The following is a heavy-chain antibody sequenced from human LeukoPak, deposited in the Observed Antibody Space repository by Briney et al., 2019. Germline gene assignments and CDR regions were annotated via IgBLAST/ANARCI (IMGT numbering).Heavy chain of an antibody. J-gene: IGHJ6*02. CDR3: ARDNYYGMDV. CDR1: GFTFSNHL. Sequence: GGSLRLSCAASGFTFSNHLMHWVRQGPGKGLVWVSHINSDGSITSSADSVKGRFTISRDNAKNTLYLQMNSLRAEDTAVYYCARDNYYGMDVWGQGTTVTVSS. V-gene: IGHV3-74*01. CDR2: INSDGSIT. D-gene: IGHD2-15*01.